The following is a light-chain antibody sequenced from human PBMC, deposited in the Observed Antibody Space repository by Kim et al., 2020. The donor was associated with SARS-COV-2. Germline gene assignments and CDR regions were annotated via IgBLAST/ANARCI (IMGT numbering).Light chain of an antibody. CDR3: QQYDDRPPYT. CDR1: QSISSK. CDR2: GAS. V-gene: IGKV3-15*01. J-gene: IGKJ2*01. Sequence: VSPEERATLSCRTSQSISSKLAWYQQKPGQAPRLLIYGASTRATGIPARFSGSGSGTEFSLTISSLQSEDFAVYYCQQYDDRPPYTFGQGTKLEI.